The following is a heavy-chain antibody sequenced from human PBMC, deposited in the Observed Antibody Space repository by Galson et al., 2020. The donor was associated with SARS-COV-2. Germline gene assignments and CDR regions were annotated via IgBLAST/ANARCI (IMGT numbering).Heavy chain of an antibody. J-gene: IGHJ6*02. Sequence: GESLKISCAASGFTFSNAWMNWVRQAPGKGLEWVGRIKSKTDGGTTDYAAPVKGRFTISRDDSKNTLYLQMNSLKTEDTAVYYCTTDPFRSIAARPDEVVPHPPYYYYYYGMDVWGQGTTVTVSS. D-gene: IGHD6-6*01. V-gene: IGHV3-15*07. CDR3: TTDPFRSIAARPDEVVPHPPYYYYYYGMDV. CDR1: GFTFSNAW. CDR2: IKSKTDGGTT.